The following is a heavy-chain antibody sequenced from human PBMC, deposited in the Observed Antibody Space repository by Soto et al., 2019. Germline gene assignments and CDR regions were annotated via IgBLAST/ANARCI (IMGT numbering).Heavy chain of an antibody. CDR1: GDSVSSNSAA. Sequence: SQTLSLTCAISGDSVSSNSAAWNWIRQSPSTGLEWLGRTYYRSKWYNDYAVSVKSRITINPDTSKNQFCLQLNAVTPEDTAVYYCARADCYYVSWFDPWGQGTLVTVSS. V-gene: IGHV6-1*01. D-gene: IGHD3-22*01. CDR3: ARADCYYVSWFDP. CDR2: TYYRSKWYN. J-gene: IGHJ5*02.